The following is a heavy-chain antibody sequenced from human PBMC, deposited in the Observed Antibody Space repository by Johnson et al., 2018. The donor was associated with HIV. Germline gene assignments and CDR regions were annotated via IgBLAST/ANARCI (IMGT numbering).Heavy chain of an antibody. Sequence: QVQLVESGGGLIQPGGSLRLSCAASGFTVSSNYMSWVRQAPGKGLEWVAFISSDGSNKYFAVSVTGRFSISRDNSKNTLYLQMNSLRAEDTAVYYCAREADPTNAFDIWGQGTMVTVSS. J-gene: IGHJ3*02. CDR3: AREADPTNAFDI. V-gene: IGHV3-30*03. CDR2: ISSDGSNK. CDR1: GFTVSSNY. D-gene: IGHD5-24*01.